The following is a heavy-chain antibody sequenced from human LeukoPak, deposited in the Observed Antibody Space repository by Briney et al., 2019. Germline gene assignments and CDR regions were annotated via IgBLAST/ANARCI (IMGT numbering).Heavy chain of an antibody. V-gene: IGHV4-30-2*01. D-gene: IGHD2-2*01. Sequence: SETLSLTCTVSGGSISSGGYYWSWIRQPPGKGLEWIGYIYHSGSTYYNPSLKSRVTISVDRSKNQFSLKLSSVTAADTAVYYCARDSPTVVVPAAPVYWGQGTLVTVSS. CDR1: GGSISSGGYY. CDR2: IYHSGST. CDR3: ARDSPTVVVPAAPVY. J-gene: IGHJ4*02.